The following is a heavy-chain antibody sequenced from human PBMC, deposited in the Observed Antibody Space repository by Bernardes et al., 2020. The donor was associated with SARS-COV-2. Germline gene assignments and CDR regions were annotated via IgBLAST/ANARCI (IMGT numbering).Heavy chain of an antibody. Sequence: GGSLRLSCAASGFTFNNYAMSWVRQAPGKGLEWVSGISGSGGNTYYADSVKGRFTISRDNSKNTLYLQMNSLRAEDTAIYYCAKDRGNFYVFDYWGQGTLVTVSS. D-gene: IGHD3-16*01. V-gene: IGHV3-23*01. CDR1: GFTFNNYA. CDR2: ISGSGGNT. CDR3: AKDRGNFYVFDY. J-gene: IGHJ4*02.